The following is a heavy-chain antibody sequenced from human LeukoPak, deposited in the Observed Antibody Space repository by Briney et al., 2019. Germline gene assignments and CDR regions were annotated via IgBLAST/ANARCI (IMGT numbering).Heavy chain of an antibody. CDR3: TKDAGYASDY. D-gene: IGHD2-15*01. V-gene: IGHV3-48*03. CDR1: GFTFSSYE. J-gene: IGHJ4*02. CDR2: ISSRGSTI. Sequence: GGSLRLSCAASGFTFSSYEMNWVRQAPGKGLEWVSYISSRGSTIFYADSVKGRFTISRDNAKNTVYLQMSSLRVEDTAVYFCTKDAGYASDYWGQGILVPVSS.